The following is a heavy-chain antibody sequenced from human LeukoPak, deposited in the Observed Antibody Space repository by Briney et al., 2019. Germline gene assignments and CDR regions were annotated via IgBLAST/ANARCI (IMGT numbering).Heavy chain of an antibody. CDR3: ARASLGVVIGGSTNWFDP. CDR2: IYTTGNT. V-gene: IGHV4-61*09. CDR1: GASINRGTYY. J-gene: IGHJ5*02. Sequence: PSQTLSLTCSVSGASINRGTYYWSWIRRPAGKGLEWIGHIYTTGNTNYNPSLKSRVTISVDTSKNQFSLRLNSVTAADTAVYYCARASLGVVIGGSTNWFDPWGQGTLVTVSS. D-gene: IGHD3-3*01.